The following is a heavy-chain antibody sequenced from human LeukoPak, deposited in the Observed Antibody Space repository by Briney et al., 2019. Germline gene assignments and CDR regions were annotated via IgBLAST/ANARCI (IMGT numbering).Heavy chain of an antibody. CDR2: IYYSGST. CDR3: AREHYDSSGYYLIDY. D-gene: IGHD3-22*01. V-gene: IGHV4-59*01. J-gene: IGHJ4*02. CDR1: GGSISSYY. Sequence: PSETLSLTCTVSGGSISSYYWSWIRQPPGKGLEWIGYIYYSGSTNYNPSLKSRVTISVDTSKNQFSLKLSSVTAADTAVYYCAREHYDSSGYYLIDYWGQGTLVTVSS.